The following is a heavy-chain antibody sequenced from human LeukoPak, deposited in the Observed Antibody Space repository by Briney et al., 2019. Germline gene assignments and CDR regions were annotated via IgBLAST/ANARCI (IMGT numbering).Heavy chain of an antibody. Sequence: SVKVSCKASGFTFTSTAVQWVRQARGQRLEWIGWIVVGSGNTNYAQKFQERVTITRDMSTSTAYMELSSLRSEDTAVYYCAADFGATVVTPLDYWGQGTLVTVSS. CDR2: IVVGSGNT. CDR3: AADFGATVVTPLDY. V-gene: IGHV1-58*01. J-gene: IGHJ4*02. CDR1: GFTFTSTA. D-gene: IGHD4-23*01.